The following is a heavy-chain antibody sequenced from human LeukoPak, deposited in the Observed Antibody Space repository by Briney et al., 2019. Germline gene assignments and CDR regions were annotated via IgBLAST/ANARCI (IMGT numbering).Heavy chain of an antibody. CDR3: ARGPYSSNWYVDY. Sequence: GGSLRLSCAASGFTLTSYEVNWVRLAPGKGLEWISYISRTGNSIYYADSVKGRFTVSRDSAKNSLYLQMNSLRAEDTAVYYCARGPYSSNWYVDYWGQGTLVTVAS. D-gene: IGHD6-13*01. CDR2: ISRTGNSI. CDR1: GFTLTSYE. J-gene: IGHJ4*02. V-gene: IGHV3-48*03.